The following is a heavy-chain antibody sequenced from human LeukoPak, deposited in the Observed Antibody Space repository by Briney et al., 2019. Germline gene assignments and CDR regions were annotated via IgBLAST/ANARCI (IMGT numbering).Heavy chain of an antibody. Sequence: GASVKVPCKASGGTFSSYAISWVRQAPGQGLEWMGGIIPIFGTANYAQKFQGRVTITADESTSTAYMELSSLRSEDTAVYYCARSGDGSGSYYIDYYFDYWGQGTLVTVSS. CDR2: IIPIFGTA. CDR1: GGTFSSYA. D-gene: IGHD3-10*01. CDR3: ARSGDGSGSYYIDYYFDY. V-gene: IGHV1-69*13. J-gene: IGHJ4*02.